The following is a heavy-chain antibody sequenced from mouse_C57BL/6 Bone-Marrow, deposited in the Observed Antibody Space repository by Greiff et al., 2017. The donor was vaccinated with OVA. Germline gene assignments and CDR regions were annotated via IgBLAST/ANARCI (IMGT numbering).Heavy chain of an antibody. J-gene: IGHJ4*01. V-gene: IGHV1-66*01. CDR1: GYSFTSYY. D-gene: IGHD1-1*01. CDR3: ARRITTVDEGDAMDY. CDR2: IYPGSGNT. Sequence: VKLVESGPELVKPGASVKISCKASGYSFTSYYIHWVKQRPGQGLEWIGWIYPGSGNTKYNEKFKGKATLTADTSSSTAYMQLSSLTSEDSAVYYCARRITTVDEGDAMDYWGQGTSVTVSS.